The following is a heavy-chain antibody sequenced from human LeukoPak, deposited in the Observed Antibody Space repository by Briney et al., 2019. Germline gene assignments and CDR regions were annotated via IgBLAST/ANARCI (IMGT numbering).Heavy chain of an antibody. D-gene: IGHD3-3*01. V-gene: IGHV1-46*01. CDR2: INPNGGST. Sequence: ASVKVSCKASGYTFTSYYIHWVRQAPGQGLEWMGIINPNGGSTSYAQKFRGRVTMTRDTSTSTVYMELSSLRSEDTAVYYCARDLEFGLVYFDYWGQGTLVTVSS. CDR1: GYTFTSYY. CDR3: ARDLEFGLVYFDY. J-gene: IGHJ4*02.